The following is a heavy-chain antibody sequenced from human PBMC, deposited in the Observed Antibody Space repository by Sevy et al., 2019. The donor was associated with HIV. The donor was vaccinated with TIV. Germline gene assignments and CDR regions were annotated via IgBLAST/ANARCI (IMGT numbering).Heavy chain of an antibody. Sequence: GGSLRLSCAASGFTFSSYWMHWVRQAPGKGLVWVSRINSDGSSTSYADSVKGRCTISSDNAKNTLYLQMNSLRAEDTAVYYCARVGGNLAAADRYDYWGQGTLVTVSS. D-gene: IGHD6-13*01. CDR1: GFTFSSYW. V-gene: IGHV3-74*01. CDR3: ARVGGNLAAADRYDY. CDR2: INSDGSST. J-gene: IGHJ4*02.